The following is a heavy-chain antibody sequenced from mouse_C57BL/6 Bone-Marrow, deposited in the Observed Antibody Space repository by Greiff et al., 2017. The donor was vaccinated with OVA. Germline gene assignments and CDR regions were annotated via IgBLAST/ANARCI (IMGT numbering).Heavy chain of an antibody. CDR3: TRGEVVGDFDY. CDR1: GYTFTDYE. V-gene: IGHV1-15*01. Sequence: QVHVKQSGAELVRPGASVTLSCKASGYTFTDYEMHWVKQTPVHGLEWIGAIDPETGGTAYNQKFKGKAILTADKSSSTAYMELRSLTSEDSAVYYCTRGEVVGDFDYWGQGTTLTVSS. CDR2: IDPETGGT. J-gene: IGHJ2*01. D-gene: IGHD1-1*01.